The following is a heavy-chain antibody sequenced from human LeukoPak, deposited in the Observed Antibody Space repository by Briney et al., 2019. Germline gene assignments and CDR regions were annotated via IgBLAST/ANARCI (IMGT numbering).Heavy chain of an antibody. CDR3: ARLFEGYYFDY. CDR1: GGSFSGYY. V-gene: IGHV4-34*01. Sequence: SETLSLTCAVYGGSFSGYYWSWIRQPPGKGLEWIGSIYYSGSTYYNPSLKSRVTISVDTSKNQFSLKLSSVTAADTAVYYCARLFEGYYFDYWGQGTLVTVS. J-gene: IGHJ4*02. CDR2: IYYSGST.